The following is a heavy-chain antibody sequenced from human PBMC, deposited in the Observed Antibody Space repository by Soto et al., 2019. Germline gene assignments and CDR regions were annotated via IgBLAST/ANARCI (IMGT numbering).Heavy chain of an antibody. D-gene: IGHD6-13*01. Sequence: GGSLRLSCAASGFTFSSYWMSWVRQAPGKGLEWVANIKQDGSEKYYVDSVKGRFTISGDNAKNSLYLQMNSLRAEDTAVYYCARDDSSWYHYYSGMDVWGQGTTVTVSS. CDR3: ARDDSSWYHYYSGMDV. V-gene: IGHV3-7*01. CDR2: IKQDGSEK. J-gene: IGHJ6*02. CDR1: GFTFSSYW.